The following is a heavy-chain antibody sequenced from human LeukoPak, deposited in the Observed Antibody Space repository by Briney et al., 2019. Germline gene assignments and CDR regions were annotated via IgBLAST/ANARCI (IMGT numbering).Heavy chain of an antibody. CDR2: INPSGGST. J-gene: IGHJ3*02. CDR3: ARNRISSQDAFDI. V-gene: IGHV1-46*01. D-gene: IGHD1-14*01. CDR1: GYTFTSYY. Sequence: ASVKVSCKASGYTFTSYYMHWVRQAPGQGLEWMGIINPSGGSTSYAQKFQGRVTMTRNTSISTAYMELSSLRSEDTAVYYCARNRISSQDAFDIWGQGTMVTVSS.